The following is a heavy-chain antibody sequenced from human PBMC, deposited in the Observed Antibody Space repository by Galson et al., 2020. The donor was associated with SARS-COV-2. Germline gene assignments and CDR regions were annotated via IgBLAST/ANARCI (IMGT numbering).Heavy chain of an antibody. CDR2: IKQDGSEE. CDR1: GFTFSRYW. V-gene: IGHV3-7*01. Sequence: GGSLRLSCAASGFTFSRYWMTWVRQTPGKGLEWVANIKQDGSEEYYVGSVQGRFTISRDNADNSLYLQMNGLRPEDTAVYYCAREYWYFDLWGRGTPVTVSS. J-gene: IGHJ2*01. CDR3: AREYWYFDL.